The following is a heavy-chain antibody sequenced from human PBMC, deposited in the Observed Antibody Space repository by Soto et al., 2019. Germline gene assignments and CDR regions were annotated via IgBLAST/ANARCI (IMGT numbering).Heavy chain of an antibody. CDR3: ARGVPLFDP. V-gene: IGHV1-69*02. D-gene: IGHD1-1*01. Sequence: XVKVSCKASGGTFSSYTISWVRHAPGQGLEWMGRIIPILGIANYAQKFQGRVTITADKSTSTAYMEMSSLRSEDTAVYYCARGVPLFDPWGQGTLVTVSS. CDR1: GGTFSSYT. J-gene: IGHJ5*02. CDR2: IIPILGIA.